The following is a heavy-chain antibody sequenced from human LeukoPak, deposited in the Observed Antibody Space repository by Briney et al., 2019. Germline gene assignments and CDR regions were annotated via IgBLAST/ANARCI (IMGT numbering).Heavy chain of an antibody. D-gene: IGHD3-22*01. V-gene: IGHV3-23*01. J-gene: IGHJ4*02. CDR2: ISGSGDTT. Sequence: GGSLRLSCAASGFPFSTYGMTWVRQAPGKGPEWVSGISGSGDTTKYADSVEGRFTISRDNSKNTLYLQMNGLRAEDTAVYYCANEPNYYDSSGYRFDYWGQGTLVTVSS. CDR3: ANEPNYYDSSGYRFDY. CDR1: GFPFSTYG.